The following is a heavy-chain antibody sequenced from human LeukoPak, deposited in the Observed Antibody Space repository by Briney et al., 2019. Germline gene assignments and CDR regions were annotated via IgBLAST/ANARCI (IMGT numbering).Heavy chain of an antibody. CDR1: GFTFSSYA. V-gene: IGHV3-23*01. J-gene: IGHJ6*02. D-gene: IGHD3-3*01. CDR2: ISGRGDNT. CDR3: ARHFGVITKGVYYYYYGMDV. Sequence: GKSLRLSCAASGFTFSSYAMSWVRQAPGKGLEWVSGISGRGDNTSYADSVKGRFTISRDNSKNTLYLQMNSLRAEDTAVYYCARHFGVITKGVYYYYYGMDVWGQGTTVTVSS.